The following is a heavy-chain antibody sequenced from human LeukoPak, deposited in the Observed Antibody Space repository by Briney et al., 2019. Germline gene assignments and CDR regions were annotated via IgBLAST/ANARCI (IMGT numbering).Heavy chain of an antibody. CDR3: ARDENYFDY. CDR1: GGSISNFY. CDR2: IYYRGST. Sequence: SETLSLTCAVSGGSISNFYWSWIRQPPGKGLEWIGNIYYRGSTNYNPSLKSRVTISVDTSKNHFSLNLSSVTAADTAVYYCARDENYFDYWGQGTLVTVSS. J-gene: IGHJ4*02. V-gene: IGHV4-59*01.